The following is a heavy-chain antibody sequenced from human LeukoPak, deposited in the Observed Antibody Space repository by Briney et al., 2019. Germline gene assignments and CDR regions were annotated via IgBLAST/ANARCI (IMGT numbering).Heavy chain of an antibody. V-gene: IGHV5-10-1*01. CDR1: GYSFTSYW. Sequence: GESLKISCKGSGYSFTSYWISWVRQMPGKGLEWMGRIDPSDSYTNYSPSFQGHVTISADKSISTAYLQWSSLKASDTAMYYCARLIDSSGYYPFFDYWGQGTLVTVSS. CDR3: ARLIDSSGYYPFFDY. CDR2: IDPSDSYT. D-gene: IGHD3-22*01. J-gene: IGHJ4*02.